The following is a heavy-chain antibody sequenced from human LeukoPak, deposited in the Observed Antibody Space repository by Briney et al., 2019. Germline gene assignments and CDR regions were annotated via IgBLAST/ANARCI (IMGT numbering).Heavy chain of an antibody. Sequence: AASVKVSCKASGYTFTSYAMHWVRQAPGQRLEWMGWINAGNGNTKYSQKFQGRVTITRGTSASTAYMELSSLRSEDTAVYYCARDLVGEQQLAYYYYYGMDVWGQGTTVTVSS. D-gene: IGHD6-13*01. CDR2: INAGNGNT. CDR3: ARDLVGEQQLAYYYYYGMDV. V-gene: IGHV1-3*01. CDR1: GYTFTSYA. J-gene: IGHJ6*02.